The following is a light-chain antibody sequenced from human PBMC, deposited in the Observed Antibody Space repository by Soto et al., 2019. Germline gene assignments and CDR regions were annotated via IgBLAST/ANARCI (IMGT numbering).Light chain of an antibody. J-gene: IGKJ4*01. Sequence: EIVMTQSPAPLSVSPGERATLSCRASQSVSSNLAWYQQKPGQTPKLLIYVASTRATGIPARFSGSGSGTEFTLTISSLQSEDLAVYYCQQYNVWPLTFGGGTKVEFK. CDR1: QSVSSN. CDR3: QQYNVWPLT. CDR2: VAS. V-gene: IGKV3-15*01.